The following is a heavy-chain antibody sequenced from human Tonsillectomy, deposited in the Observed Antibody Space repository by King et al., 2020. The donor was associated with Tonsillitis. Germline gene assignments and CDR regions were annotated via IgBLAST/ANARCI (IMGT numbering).Heavy chain of an antibody. V-gene: IGHV1-46*01. Sequence: QAQLVQSGAEVKKPGASVKVSCKASGYTFTSYYMHWVRQAPGQGLEWMGIINPSGGSTTYAQKFQGRVTMTRDTSTSTVYMELSSLRSEATAVYYCARVGLRYFAWLAYYFDYWGQGTLVTVSS. CDR3: ARVGLRYFAWLAYYFDY. D-gene: IGHD3-9*01. J-gene: IGHJ4*02. CDR1: GYTFTSYY. CDR2: INPSGGST.